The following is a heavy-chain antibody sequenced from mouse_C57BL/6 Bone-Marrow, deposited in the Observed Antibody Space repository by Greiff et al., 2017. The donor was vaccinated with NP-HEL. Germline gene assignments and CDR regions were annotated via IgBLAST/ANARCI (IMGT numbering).Heavy chain of an antibody. CDR3: ARNYGSRGCWYFDV. D-gene: IGHD1-1*01. CDR2: INPYNGDT. J-gene: IGHJ1*03. Sequence: VQLQQSGPELVKPGDSVKISCKASGYSFTGYFMNWVMQSHGKSLEWIGRINPYNGDTFYNQKFKGKATLTVDKSSSTAHMELRSLTSEDSAVYYCARNYGSRGCWYFDVWGTGTTVTVSS. V-gene: IGHV1-20*01. CDR1: GYSFTGYF.